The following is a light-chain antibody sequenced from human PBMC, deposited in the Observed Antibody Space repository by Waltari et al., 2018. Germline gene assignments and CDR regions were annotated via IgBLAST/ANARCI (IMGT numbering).Light chain of an antibody. V-gene: IGKV1-5*03. J-gene: IGKJ1*01. Sequence: DIQMTQSPSTLSASLGDRVTITCRASQSISNWLAWYQQKPGKAPKLLIYKASSLESGVPSRFSGSGSGTEFTLSISSLQPDDFATYYCQQYNSYPWTFGQGTKVEIK. CDR1: QSISNW. CDR2: KAS. CDR3: QQYNSYPWT.